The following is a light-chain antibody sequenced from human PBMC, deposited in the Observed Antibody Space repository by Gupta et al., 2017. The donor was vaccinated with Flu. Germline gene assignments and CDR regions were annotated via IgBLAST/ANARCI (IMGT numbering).Light chain of an antibody. CDR2: END. J-gene: IGLJ2*01. CDR3: GTWDGSLNAGV. CDR1: TSNIGDNF. V-gene: IGLV1-51*02. Sequence: QSVLTQPPSVSAAPGQRVTISCPGRTSNIGDNFVSWYQQLPGTAPKLHIYENDKRPSGIPDRFSGSKSGTSATLAITGLQTGDGADYYCGTWDGSLNAGVFGGGTKLTVL.